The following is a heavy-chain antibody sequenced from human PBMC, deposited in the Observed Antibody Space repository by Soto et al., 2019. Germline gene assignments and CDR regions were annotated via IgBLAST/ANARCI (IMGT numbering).Heavy chain of an antibody. V-gene: IGHV3-23*01. D-gene: IGHD3-22*01. CDR2: ISGSGGST. CDR1: GFTFSSYA. J-gene: IGHJ4*02. Sequence: GGSLRLSCAASGFTFSSYAMSWVRQAPGKGLEWVSAISGSGGSTYYADSVKGRFTISRDNSKNTLYLQMNSLRAEDTAVFYFSKDMYYYDSSGSLGQFDYWGQGTLVTVSS. CDR3: SKDMYYYDSSGSLGQFDY.